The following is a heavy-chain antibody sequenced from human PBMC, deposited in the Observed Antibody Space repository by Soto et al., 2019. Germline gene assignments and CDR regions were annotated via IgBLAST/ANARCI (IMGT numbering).Heavy chain of an antibody. D-gene: IGHD1-7*01. J-gene: IGHJ4*02. V-gene: IGHV3-30-3*01. CDR2: ISYDGSNK. CDR3: ARDNWNLGRLWF. CDR1: GFTFSSYP. Sequence: QVQLVESGGGVVQPGRSLRLSCAASGFTFSSYPMHWVRQAPGKGLEWVAVISYDGSNKYYADSVKGRFTISRDNSKNTLYLQMTSLRAEDTAVYYCARDNWNLGRLWFWGQGTLVTVSS.